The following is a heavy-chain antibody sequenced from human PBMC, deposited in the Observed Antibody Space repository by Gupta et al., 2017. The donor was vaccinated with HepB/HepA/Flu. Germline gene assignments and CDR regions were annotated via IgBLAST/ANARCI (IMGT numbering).Heavy chain of an antibody. CDR3: AKKQTGSGWSAANH. J-gene: IGHJ4*02. CDR2: ISGSGGST. Sequence: EVQLLESGGGLVQPGESLRLSCAASGFNFGTFAMSWVRQAPGQGLEWVATISGSGGSTYYADSVKGRFTISRDDSKNTLYLQMNSLRGEDTADYYCAKKQTGSGWSAANHGGQGTRVTVSS. D-gene: IGHD6-19*01. V-gene: IGHV3-23*01. CDR1: GFNFGTFA.